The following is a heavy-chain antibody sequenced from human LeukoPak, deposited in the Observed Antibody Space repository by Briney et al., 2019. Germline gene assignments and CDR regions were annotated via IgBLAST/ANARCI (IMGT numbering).Heavy chain of an antibody. V-gene: IGHV1-2*02. CDR2: INPNSGGT. CDR3: ARDSPKLYSSSDFDY. D-gene: IGHD6-6*01. J-gene: IGHJ4*02. Sequence: GASVKVSCKASGYTFTGYYMHWVRQAPGQGLEWMGWINPNSGGTNYAQKFQGRVTMTRDTSISTAYMELSRLRSDDTAVYYCARDSPKLYSSSDFDYWGQGTLVTVSS. CDR1: GYTFTGYY.